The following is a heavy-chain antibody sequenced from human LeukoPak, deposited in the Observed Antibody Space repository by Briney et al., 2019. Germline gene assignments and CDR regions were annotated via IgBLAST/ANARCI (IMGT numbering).Heavy chain of an antibody. D-gene: IGHD2-2*01. CDR2: IIPIFGTA. J-gene: IGHJ3*02. CDR1: GGTFSSYA. CDR3: ARGGYSSSTSCPRAFDI. V-gene: IGHV1-69*01. Sequence: SVKVSCKASGGTFSSYAISWVRQAPGQGLEWMGGIIPIFGTANYAQKFQGRVTITADESTSTAYMELSSLRSEDTAVYYCARGGYSSSTSCPRAFDIWGQGTMVTVSS.